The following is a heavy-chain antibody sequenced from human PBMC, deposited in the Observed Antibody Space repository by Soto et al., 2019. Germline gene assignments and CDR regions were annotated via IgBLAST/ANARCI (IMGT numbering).Heavy chain of an antibody. D-gene: IGHD2-21*02. CDR3: TRGPTVGDI. CDR2: INPNGGDT. J-gene: IGHJ3*02. V-gene: IGHV1-46*01. Sequence: ASVKVSCKASGYTFTSYYMHWVRQAPGQGLEWMGIINPNGGDTTYAQNFQGRVTMTRDTSTSTAYMELRSLRSDDTAVYYCTRGPTVGDIWGQGTMVTVSS. CDR1: GYTFTSYY.